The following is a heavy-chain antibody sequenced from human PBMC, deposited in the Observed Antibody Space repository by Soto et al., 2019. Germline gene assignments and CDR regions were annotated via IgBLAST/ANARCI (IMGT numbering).Heavy chain of an antibody. J-gene: IGHJ3*02. V-gene: IGHV4-34*01. CDR2: MSHSGGT. CDR3: ARVERGTATTVVDAFDI. CDR1: GGFVSSGSYY. D-gene: IGHD1-1*01. Sequence: QVQLQQWGAGLLKPSETLSLTCAVYGGFVSSGSYYWSWIRQPPGKGLEWIGEMSHSGGTHFNPTLKSRVTTSVDKSKNQFSLKMSSVTAADTALYYCARVERGTATTVVDAFDIWVPGTMVTVSS.